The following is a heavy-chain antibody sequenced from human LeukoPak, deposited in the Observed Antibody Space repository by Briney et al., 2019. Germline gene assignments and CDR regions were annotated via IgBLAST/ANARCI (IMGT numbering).Heavy chain of an antibody. V-gene: IGHV3-72*01. CDR2: VRHRASSYTT. D-gene: IGHD5-12*01. J-gene: IGHJ4*02. CDR1: GFTFSGHY. CDR3: VGVRGGPHLKY. Sequence: QTGGSLRLSCAASGFTFSGHYMDWVRQAPGKGLEWVGRVRHRASSYTTEYAASVKGRFTFSRDDSDNSLYLQMNSLKTEDTAVYYCVGVRGGPHLKYWGQGTLVSVSS.